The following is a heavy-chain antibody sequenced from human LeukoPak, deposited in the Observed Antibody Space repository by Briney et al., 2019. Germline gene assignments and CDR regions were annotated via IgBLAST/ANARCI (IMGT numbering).Heavy chain of an antibody. J-gene: IGHJ6*03. CDR1: GYTFTGYY. CDR3: AREVNSSSWSEYYYMDV. V-gene: IGHV1-2*02. D-gene: IGHD6-13*01. CDR2: INPNSGGT. Sequence: ASVKVSCKASGYTFTGYYMHWVRQAPGQGLEWMGWINPNSGGTNYAQKFQGRVTMTRDTSISTAYMELSRLRSDDTAVYYCAREVNSSSWSEYYYMDVWGKGTTVTISS.